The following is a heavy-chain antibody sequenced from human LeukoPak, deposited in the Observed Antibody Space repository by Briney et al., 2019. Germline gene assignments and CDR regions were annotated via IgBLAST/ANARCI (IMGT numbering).Heavy chain of an antibody. CDR1: GYTFTSYD. J-gene: IGHJ4*02. Sequence: ASVKVSCKASGYTFTSYDINWVRQATGQGLEWMGWINPNSGNTGYAQKFQGRVTMTRNTSISTAYMELSSLRSEDTAVYYCARGGYYGSSGYYYYFDYWGQGTLVTVSS. D-gene: IGHD3-22*01. CDR2: INPNSGNT. V-gene: IGHV1-8*01. CDR3: ARGGYYGSSGYYYYFDY.